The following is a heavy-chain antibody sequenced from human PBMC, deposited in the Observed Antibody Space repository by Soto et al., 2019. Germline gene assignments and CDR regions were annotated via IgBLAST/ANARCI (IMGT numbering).Heavy chain of an antibody. CDR1: GYTFTNYV. J-gene: IGHJ5*02. CDR3: ARHPYSSSPWFDP. Sequence: QVQLVQSGAEVKKPGASVKVSCKAFGYTFTNYVITWVRQAPGQGLEWMGWISAYNGNTNYAQRFQGRITVTTETSTSTAYMELRSLTSDDTAVYYCARHPYSSSPWFDPWGQGTLVTVSS. V-gene: IGHV1-18*01. CDR2: ISAYNGNT. D-gene: IGHD6-6*01.